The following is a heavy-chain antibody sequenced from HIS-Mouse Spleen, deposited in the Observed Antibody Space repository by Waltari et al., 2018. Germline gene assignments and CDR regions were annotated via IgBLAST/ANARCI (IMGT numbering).Heavy chain of an antibody. CDR3: ARRYSGYDLGY. CDR2: ISYDGSNK. J-gene: IGHJ4*02. D-gene: IGHD5-12*01. V-gene: IGHV3-30*04. Sequence: QVQLVESGGGVVQPGRSLRLSGAASGVTFSSYAMHWVRQAPGKGLGGVAVISYDGSNKYYADSVKGRFTISRDNSKNTLYLQMNSLRAEDTAVYYCARRYSGYDLGYWGQGTLVTVSS. CDR1: GVTFSSYA.